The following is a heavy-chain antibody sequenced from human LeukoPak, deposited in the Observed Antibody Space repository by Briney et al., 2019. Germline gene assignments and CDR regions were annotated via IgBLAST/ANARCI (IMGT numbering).Heavy chain of an antibody. V-gene: IGHV3-30*07. CDR1: GFTFSRNV. J-gene: IGHJ6*02. CDR3: ARVWEDTGSFYYYYGMDV. D-gene: IGHD1-26*01. CDR2: ISYDGNNK. Sequence: GSSLRLSCAASGFTFSRNVMHWVRQAPGKGLEWVALISYDGNNKFYADSVKGRFTISRDNSRNTLYLQMNSLRAEDTAVYYCARVWEDTGSFYYYYGMDVWGQGTTVTVSS.